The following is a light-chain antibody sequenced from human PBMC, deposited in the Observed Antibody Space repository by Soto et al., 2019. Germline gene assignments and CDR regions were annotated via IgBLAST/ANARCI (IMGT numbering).Light chain of an antibody. V-gene: IGKV3-20*01. Sequence: IVLTQSPGTLSLSPGERATLSCRASQSVSSSYLAWYQQKPDQAPRLLIYGASSRATGIPDRFSGSGSGTDFTLTISRLEPEDFAVYYCQQYGSSPLTFGGGTKVEIK. J-gene: IGKJ4*01. CDR2: GAS. CDR3: QQYGSSPLT. CDR1: QSVSSSY.